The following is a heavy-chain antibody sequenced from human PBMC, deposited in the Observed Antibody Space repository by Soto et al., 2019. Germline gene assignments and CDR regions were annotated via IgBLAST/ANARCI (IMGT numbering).Heavy chain of an antibody. J-gene: IGHJ6*02. CDR1: GGSFSGYY. V-gene: IGHV4-34*01. CDR3: ARSTVTTLYYGMDV. CDR2: INHSGST. D-gene: IGHD4-17*01. Sequence: KLSETLSLTCAVYGGSFSGYYWSWTRQPPGKGLEWIGEINHSGSTNYNPSLKSRVTISVDTSKNQFSLKLSSVTAADTAVYYCARSTVTTLYYGMDVWGQGTTVTVS.